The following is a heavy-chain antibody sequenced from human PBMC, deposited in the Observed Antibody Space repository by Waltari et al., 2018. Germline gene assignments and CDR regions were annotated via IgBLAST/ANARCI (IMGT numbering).Heavy chain of an antibody. J-gene: IGHJ1*01. CDR3: VRGRLTTVVTPWDF. CDR1: GFSFSSFG. V-gene: IGHV3-21*02. Sequence: EVQLVESGGGLVKPGGSLRLVCTASGFSFSSFGMNWFRQAPGKGLGWVSFIRASCTFVYYVDSVKGRFTMSRDNDKNSVYLQLNGLRAEDTGEYYCVRGRLTTVVTPWDFWGQGTQVTVSS. D-gene: IGHD4-17*01. CDR2: IRASCTFV.